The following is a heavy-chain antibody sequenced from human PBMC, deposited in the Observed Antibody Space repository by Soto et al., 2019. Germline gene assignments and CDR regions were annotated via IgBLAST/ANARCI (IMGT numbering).Heavy chain of an antibody. D-gene: IGHD2-2*01. J-gene: IGHJ5*02. CDR3: ARVDGVVPENPGWFDP. Sequence: QVQLQESGPGLVKPSETLSLTCTVSGGSISSYYWSWIRQPPGKGLEWIGYIYYSGSTNYNPSLKSRVTISVDTSKNQFSLKLSSVTAADTAVYYCARVDGVVPENPGWFDPWGQGTLVTVSS. V-gene: IGHV4-59*01. CDR2: IYYSGST. CDR1: GGSISSYY.